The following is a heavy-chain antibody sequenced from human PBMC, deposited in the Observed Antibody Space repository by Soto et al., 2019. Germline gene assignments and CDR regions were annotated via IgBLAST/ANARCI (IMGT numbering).Heavy chain of an antibody. CDR3: ARGDRITMIVVVPPGY. J-gene: IGHJ4*02. V-gene: IGHV1-2*02. CDR1: GYTFTGYY. Sequence: VTVSCKASGYTFTGYYMHWVRQAPGQGLEWMGWINPNSGGTNYAQKFQGRVTMTRDTSISTAYMELSRLRSDDTAVYYCARGDRITMIVVVPPGYWGQGTLVTVAS. CDR2: INPNSGGT. D-gene: IGHD3-22*01.